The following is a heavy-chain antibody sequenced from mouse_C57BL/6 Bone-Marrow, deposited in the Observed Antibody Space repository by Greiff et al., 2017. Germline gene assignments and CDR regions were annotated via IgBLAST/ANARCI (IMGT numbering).Heavy chain of an antibody. J-gene: IGHJ4*01. CDR1: GFSLTSYG. D-gene: IGHD2-3*01. CDR2: IWSGGST. CDR3: ARKTGWLLPHAMDY. Sequence: QVHVKQSGPGLVQPSQSLSITCTVSGFSLTSYGVHWVRQSPGKGLEWLGGIWSGGSTDYTAAFISRLSISKDNSKSQVFFKMNSQLADDTAIYYCARKTGWLLPHAMDYWGQGTSVTVSS. V-gene: IGHV2-2*01.